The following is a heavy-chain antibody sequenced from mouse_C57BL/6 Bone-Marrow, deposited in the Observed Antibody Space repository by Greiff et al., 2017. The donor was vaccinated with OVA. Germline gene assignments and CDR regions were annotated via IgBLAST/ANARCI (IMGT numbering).Heavy chain of an antibody. Sequence: VQLQQSGPELVKPGDSVKISCKASGYSFTGYFMNWVMQSPGKSLEWIGRINPYNGDTFYNQKFKGKATLTVDKSSSTAHMELRSLTSEDSAVYYCARRGMGYSYYFDYWGQGTTLTVSS. CDR2: INPYNGDT. J-gene: IGHJ2*01. CDR1: GYSFTGYF. V-gene: IGHV1-20*01. D-gene: IGHD2-3*01. CDR3: ARRGMGYSYYFDY.